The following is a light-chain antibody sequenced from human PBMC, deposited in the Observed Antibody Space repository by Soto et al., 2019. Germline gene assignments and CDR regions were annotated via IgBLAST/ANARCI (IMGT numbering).Light chain of an antibody. V-gene: IGKV3-11*01. CDR3: QQRSNWPPYT. J-gene: IGKJ2*01. Sequence: EIVLTQSPATLSLSPGERATLSCRASQSVSSYLAWYQQKPGQAPRLLIYDASNRATGIPVRFSGSGSGTDSTLTISSLEPEDFAVYYCQQRSNWPPYTFGQGTKLEIK. CDR2: DAS. CDR1: QSVSSY.